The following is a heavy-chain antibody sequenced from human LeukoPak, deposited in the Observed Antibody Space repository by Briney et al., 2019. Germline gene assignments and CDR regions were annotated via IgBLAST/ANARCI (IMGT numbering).Heavy chain of an antibody. V-gene: IGHV6-1*01. J-gene: IGHJ4*02. Sequence: SQTLSLTCAISGDSVSSNSATWNRIRRSPSRGLEWLGRTYYRSKWYTDCAVSVKSRMTITSDTSKNQFSLQLNSVTPEDTAVYYCTRSQGYYFDYWGQGTLVTVSS. CDR1: GDSVSSNSAT. CDR3: TRSQGYYFDY. CDR2: TYYRSKWYT.